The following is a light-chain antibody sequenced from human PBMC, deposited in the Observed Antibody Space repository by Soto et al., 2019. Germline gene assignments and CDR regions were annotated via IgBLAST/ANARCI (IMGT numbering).Light chain of an antibody. CDR2: KAS. Sequence: DIQMTQSPSSVSASVGDRVSITCRASQGISSWLAWYQQKPGKAPKLLIYKASSLESGVPSRFSGSGSGTEFTLTISSMQPDDFATYYCQQYTGYSRTFGQGTKVDIK. J-gene: IGKJ1*01. V-gene: IGKV1-5*03. CDR1: QGISSW. CDR3: QQYTGYSRT.